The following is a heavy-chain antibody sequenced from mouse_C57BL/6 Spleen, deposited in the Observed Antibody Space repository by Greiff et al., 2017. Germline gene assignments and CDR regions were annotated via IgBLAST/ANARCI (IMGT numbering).Heavy chain of an antibody. Sequence: QVQLQQSGAELVRPGASVTLSCKASGYTFTDYEMHWVKQTPVHGLEWIGAIDPETGGTAYDQKFKGKAILTADKSSSTAYMQLSSLTSEDSAVYYCAIGVEEGYFDVWGTGTTVTVSS. J-gene: IGHJ1*03. CDR2: IDPETGGT. CDR1: GYTFTDYE. D-gene: IGHD1-1*01. CDR3: AIGVEEGYFDV. V-gene: IGHV1-15*01.